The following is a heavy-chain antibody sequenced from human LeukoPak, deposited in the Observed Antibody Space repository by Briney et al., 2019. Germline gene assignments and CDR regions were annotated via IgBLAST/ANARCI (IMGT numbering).Heavy chain of an antibody. V-gene: IGHV3-30*03. D-gene: IGHD4-17*01. CDR2: ISYDGSNK. Sequence: PGGSLRLSCAASGFTFSSYGMHWVRQAPGKGLEWVAVISYDGSNKYYADSVKGRFTISRDNSKNTLYLQMNSLRAEDTAVYYCAIDPTVEHGDHGGVYFDYWGQGTLVTVSS. CDR3: AIDPTVEHGDHGGVYFDY. CDR1: GFTFSSYG. J-gene: IGHJ4*02.